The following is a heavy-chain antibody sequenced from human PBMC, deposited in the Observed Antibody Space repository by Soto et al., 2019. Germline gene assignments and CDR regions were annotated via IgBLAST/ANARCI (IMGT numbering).Heavy chain of an antibody. CDR3: ARGRRGDFDY. Sequence: LSLTCAVYGGSFSGYDWSWIRQPPGKGLEWIGEINHSGSTNYNPSLKSRVTISVDTSKNQFSLKLSSVTAADTAVYYCARGRRGDFDYWGQGTLVTVSS. D-gene: IGHD3-10*01. CDR1: GGSFSGYD. CDR2: INHSGST. V-gene: IGHV4-34*01. J-gene: IGHJ4*02.